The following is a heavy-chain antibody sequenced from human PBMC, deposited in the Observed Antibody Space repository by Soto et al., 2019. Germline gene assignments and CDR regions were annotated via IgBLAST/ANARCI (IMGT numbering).Heavy chain of an antibody. CDR3: ATTIWATDTGDYGLGV. V-gene: IGHV1-2*02. Sequence: QVQLVLSGAEVKKPGASVKVSCKASGYTLSSYYMQCVRQAPGQGLEGMGWNNPNSGGTNYAQKFQGSVTMARDTSITTAHMKLTSLKSDNTADSYCATTIWATDTGDYGLGVWGQGTTVNVSS. CDR1: GYTLSSYY. J-gene: IGHJ6*02. D-gene: IGHD3-16*01. CDR2: NNPNSGGT.